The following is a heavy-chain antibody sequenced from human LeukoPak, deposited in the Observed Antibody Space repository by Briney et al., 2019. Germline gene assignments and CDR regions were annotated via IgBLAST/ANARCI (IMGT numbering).Heavy chain of an antibody. CDR2: INPNSGGT. CDR1: GYTFTGYY. V-gene: IGHV1-2*02. D-gene: IGHD5-18*01. Sequence: ASVKVSCKASGYTFTGYYMHWVRQAPGQGLEWMGWINPNSGGTNYAQKFQGRVTMTRDTSISTAYMELSSLRSEDTAVYYCARDGGVDTAMGYWGQGTLVTVSS. CDR3: ARDGGVDTAMGY. J-gene: IGHJ4*02.